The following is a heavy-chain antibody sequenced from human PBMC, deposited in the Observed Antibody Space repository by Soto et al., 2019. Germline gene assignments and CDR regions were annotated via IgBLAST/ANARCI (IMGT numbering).Heavy chain of an antibody. CDR2: ISSSSSTI. D-gene: IGHD2-21*02. CDR3: ARLPLLERPRNPGDHYGMDV. CDR1: GFTCSSYS. J-gene: IGHJ6*02. V-gene: IGHV3-48*01. Sequence: GGSLRLSCAASGFTCSSYSMNWVRQAPGKGLEWVSYISSSSSTIYYADSVKGRFTISRDNAKNSLYLQMNSLRAEDTAVYYCARLPLLERPRNPGDHYGMDVWGQGTTVTVSS.